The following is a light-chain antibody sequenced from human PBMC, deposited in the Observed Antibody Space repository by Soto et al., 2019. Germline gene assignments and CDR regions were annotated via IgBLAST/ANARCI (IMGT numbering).Light chain of an antibody. Sequence: DFQMTQSPSSLSASVGDRVTITCRASQGISNYLAWYQQKPGKVPKLLIYGASTLQSGVPSRFNGSGSGTDITLTISILQPEDAATYYCQKYSSAPPLFTFGPGTKVDIK. CDR1: QGISNY. CDR3: QKYSSAPPLFT. CDR2: GAS. J-gene: IGKJ3*01. V-gene: IGKV1-27*01.